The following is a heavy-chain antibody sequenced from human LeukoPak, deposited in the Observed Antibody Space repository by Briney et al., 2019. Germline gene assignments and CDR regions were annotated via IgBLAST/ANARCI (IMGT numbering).Heavy chain of an antibody. CDR1: GFTFGDYA. CDR2: ITGSGTT. Sequence: GGSLRLSCTASGFTFGDYAMSWVRLAPGKGLEWVSGITGSGTTYYADSVKGRFSISRGNSKSTLFLQMNSLRAEDTAMYYCAKDLRWLAFDLWGQGTMVTVSS. J-gene: IGHJ3*01. V-gene: IGHV3-23*01. CDR3: AKDLRWLAFDL. D-gene: IGHD6-19*01.